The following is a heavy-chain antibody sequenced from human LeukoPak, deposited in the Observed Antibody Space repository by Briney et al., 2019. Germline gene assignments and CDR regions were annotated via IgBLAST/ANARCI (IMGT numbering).Heavy chain of an antibody. CDR2: IIPIFGTA. J-gene: IGHJ4*02. Sequence: SVKVSCKASGGTFTSYAISWVRQAPGQGLEWMGGIIPIFGTANYAQKFQGRVTITADKSTSTAYMELSSLRSEDTAVYYCARSQDYGDYYFDYWGQGTLVTVSS. CDR3: ARSQDYGDYYFDY. CDR1: GGTFTSYA. D-gene: IGHD4-17*01. V-gene: IGHV1-69*06.